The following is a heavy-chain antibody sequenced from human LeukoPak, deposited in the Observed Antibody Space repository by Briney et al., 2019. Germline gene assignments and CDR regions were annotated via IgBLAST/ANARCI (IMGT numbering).Heavy chain of an antibody. Sequence: SQTLSLTCAISGDSVSSNSAAWNWIRQSPSRGLEWLGRTYYRSKWYNDYAVSVKSRITINPDTSKNQFSLQLNSVTPEDTAVYYCARDLRYFDWLHHDAFDIWGQGTMVTVSS. D-gene: IGHD3-9*01. CDR3: ARDLRYFDWLHHDAFDI. V-gene: IGHV6-1*01. J-gene: IGHJ3*02. CDR1: GDSVSSNSAA. CDR2: TYYRSKWYN.